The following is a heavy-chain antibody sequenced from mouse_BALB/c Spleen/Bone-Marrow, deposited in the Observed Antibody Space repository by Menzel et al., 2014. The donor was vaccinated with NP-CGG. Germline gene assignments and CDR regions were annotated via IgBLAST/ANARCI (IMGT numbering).Heavy chain of an antibody. D-gene: IGHD3-3*01. CDR2: IRNKANGYTT. Sequence: EVQGVESGGGLVQPGGSLRLSCAPSGFTFTDYYMNWVRQPPGMALEWLGFIRNKANGYTTDYSTSVKGRFTISRDNSQNILYLQMNTLRTEDSATYYCARDVGRLFFDVWGAGTTVTVSS. V-gene: IGHV7-3*02. CDR1: GFTFTDYY. CDR3: ARDVGRLFFDV. J-gene: IGHJ1*01.